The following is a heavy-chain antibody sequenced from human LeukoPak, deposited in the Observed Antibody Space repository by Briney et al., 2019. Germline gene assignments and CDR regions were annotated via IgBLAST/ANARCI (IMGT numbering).Heavy chain of an antibody. Sequence: SETLSLTCTVSGDSISSYYWSWIRQPAGKGLEWIGRIYTSGSTNYNPSLKSRVTMSVDTSKNEFSLRLNSVTAADTAVYYCARGSYYYGSGSYPFDHWGQGTLVTVSS. CDR3: ARGSYYYGSGSYPFDH. CDR1: GDSISSYY. CDR2: IYTSGST. J-gene: IGHJ4*02. V-gene: IGHV4-4*07. D-gene: IGHD3-10*01.